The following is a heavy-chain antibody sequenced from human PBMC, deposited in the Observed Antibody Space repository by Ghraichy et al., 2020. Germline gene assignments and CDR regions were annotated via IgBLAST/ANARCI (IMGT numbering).Heavy chain of an antibody. CDR2: ISGDGSDT. CDR1: GFTFSSSW. V-gene: IGHV3-74*01. J-gene: IGHJ4*02. CDR3: ARVDYVSY. D-gene: IGHD4-17*01. Sequence: LSLTCAVSGFTFSSSWMHWVRQVPGKELVWVSRISGDGSDTYYADSVKGRFTISRDNAKNSLYLQMNSLRAEDTAVYYCARVDYVSYWGQGALVTVSS.